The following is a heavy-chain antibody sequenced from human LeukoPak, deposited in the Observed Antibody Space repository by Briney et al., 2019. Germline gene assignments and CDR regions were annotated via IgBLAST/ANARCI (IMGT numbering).Heavy chain of an antibody. CDR3: ARVIGSYGDSAY. D-gene: IGHD4-17*01. CDR1: GFTFSRFS. CDR2: ITSSSSSM. V-gene: IGHV3-48*04. J-gene: IGHJ4*02. Sequence: PGGSLRLSCAASGFTFSRFSMNWVRQAPGKGLEWISYITSSSSSMYYADSVKGRFTISRDNAKNSLYLQMNSLTAEDMAVYYCARVIGSYGDSAYWGQGTLVTVSS.